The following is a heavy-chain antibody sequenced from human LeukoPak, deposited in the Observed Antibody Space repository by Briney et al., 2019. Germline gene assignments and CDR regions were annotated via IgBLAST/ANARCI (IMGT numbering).Heavy chain of an antibody. D-gene: IGHD6-19*01. CDR3: ARDVGFNNGWPA. Sequence: GGSLRLSCVASGFCFRTYEMNWVRQAPGKGLEWISYISVGGSDEDYADSVKGRFSISRDSAKNSLFLQMNSLRVEDTAVYYCARDVGFNNGWPAWGQGTLVTVSS. CDR1: GFCFRTYE. CDR2: ISVGGSDE. V-gene: IGHV3-48*03. J-gene: IGHJ5*02.